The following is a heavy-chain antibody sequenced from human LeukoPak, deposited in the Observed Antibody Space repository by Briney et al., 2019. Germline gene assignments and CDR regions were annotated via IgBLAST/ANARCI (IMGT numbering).Heavy chain of an antibody. CDR1: GYTFTSYD. Sequence: ASVKVSCKASGYTFTSYDINWVRQATGQGLEWMGWMNPNSGNTGYAQKFQGRVTMTRNTSISTAYMELSSLRSEDTAVYYCARGLTDYYYYHYMDVWGKGTTVAVSS. V-gene: IGHV1-8*01. CDR3: ARGLTDYYYYHYMDV. CDR2: MNPNSGNT. D-gene: IGHD3-9*01. J-gene: IGHJ6*03.